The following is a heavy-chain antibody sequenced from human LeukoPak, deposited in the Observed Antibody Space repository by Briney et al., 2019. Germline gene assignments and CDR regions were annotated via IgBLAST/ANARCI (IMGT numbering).Heavy chain of an antibody. Sequence: GESLKISCKGSGYSFTSYWIGWVRQMPGKGLEWMGIIYPGDSDTRYSPSFQGQVTISADKSISTAYLQWSSLKASDTAMYYCARRTGVVICYYDSSGYYPYAFDIWGQGTMVTVSS. D-gene: IGHD3-22*01. J-gene: IGHJ3*02. CDR2: IYPGDSDT. CDR1: GYSFTSYW. V-gene: IGHV5-51*01. CDR3: ARRTGVVICYYDSSGYYPYAFDI.